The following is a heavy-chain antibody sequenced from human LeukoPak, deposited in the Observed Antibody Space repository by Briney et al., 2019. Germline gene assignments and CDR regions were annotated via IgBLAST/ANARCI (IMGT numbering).Heavy chain of an antibody. V-gene: IGHV4-34*01. J-gene: IGHJ4*02. Sequence: PSETLSLTCAVYGGSFSGYYWSWIRQPPGKGLEWIGEINHSGSTNYNPSLKSRVTISVDTSKNQFSLKLSSVTAADTAVYYCARTAVDYFDYWGQGTLVTVSS. CDR3: ARTAVDYFDY. CDR1: GGSFSGYY. D-gene: IGHD6-19*01. CDR2: INHSGST.